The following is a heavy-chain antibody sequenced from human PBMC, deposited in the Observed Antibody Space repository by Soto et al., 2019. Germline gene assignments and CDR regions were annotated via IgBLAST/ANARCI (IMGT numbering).Heavy chain of an antibody. V-gene: IGHV3-23*01. J-gene: IGHJ4*02. CDR2: INGGGDMT. CDR1: GFTFSSYA. D-gene: IGHD3-22*01. CDR3: AKDPQRGGIDYNDFAIGN. Sequence: EVQLLESGGGFVQPGGSLRLSCVGSGFTFSSYAMSWVRQAPGKGLEWVSNINGGGDMTYYADSVKGHFTISRDNSNHTLYLQMKNLRVEDTAVYDCAKDPQRGGIDYNDFAIGNWGQGTLVTVSS.